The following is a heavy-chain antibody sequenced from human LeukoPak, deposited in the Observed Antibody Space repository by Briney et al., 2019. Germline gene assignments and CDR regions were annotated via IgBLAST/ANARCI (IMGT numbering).Heavy chain of an antibody. CDR1: GFTFSNYA. J-gene: IGHJ4*02. D-gene: IGHD3-22*01. Sequence: GGSLRLSCAASGFTFSNYAMSWVRQAPGKGLEWVSGINWNGGSTGYADSVKGRFTISRDNAKNSLYLQMNSLRAEDTALYYCARGRYDSSGYTYYFDYWGQGTLVTVSS. V-gene: IGHV3-20*04. CDR2: INWNGGST. CDR3: ARGRYDSSGYTYYFDY.